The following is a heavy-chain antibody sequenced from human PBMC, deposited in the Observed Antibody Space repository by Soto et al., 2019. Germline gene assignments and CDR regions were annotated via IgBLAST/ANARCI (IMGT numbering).Heavy chain of an antibody. V-gene: IGHV3-21*01. CDR3: GIVVIWGVIVNWAVPDVFDI. CDR2: ISSSSSYI. J-gene: IGHJ3*02. Sequence: GGSLRLSCAASGFTFSSYSMNWVRQAPGKGLEWVSSISSSSSYIYYADSVKGRFTISRDNAKNSLYLQMNSLRTEDTAVYYCGIVVIWGVIVNWAVPDVFDIWGQGKMVTVSS. D-gene: IGHD3-16*02. CDR1: GFTFSSYS.